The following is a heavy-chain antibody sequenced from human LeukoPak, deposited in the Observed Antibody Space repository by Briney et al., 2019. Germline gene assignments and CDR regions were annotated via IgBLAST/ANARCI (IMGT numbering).Heavy chain of an antibody. V-gene: IGHV3-13*01. Sequence: GGSLRLSCAASGFTFSSYDMHWVRQATGKGLEWVSAIGTAGDTYYPGSVKGRFTISRGNAKNSLYLQMNSLRAGDTAVYYCARGILYSSSWYGMDVWGQGTTVTVSS. CDR1: GFTFSSYD. J-gene: IGHJ6*02. CDR3: ARGILYSSSWYGMDV. CDR2: IGTAGDT. D-gene: IGHD6-13*01.